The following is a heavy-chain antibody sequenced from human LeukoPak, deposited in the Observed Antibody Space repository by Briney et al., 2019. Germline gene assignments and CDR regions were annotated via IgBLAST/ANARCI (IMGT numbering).Heavy chain of an antibody. J-gene: IGHJ4*02. V-gene: IGHV1-2*02. Sequence: ASVKVSCKASGYTFTGYYMHWVRQAPGQGLEWTGWINPNSGGTNYAQKFQGRVTMTRDTSISTAYMELSRLRSDDTAVYYCARAGGYSYGYYFDYWGQGTLVTVSS. CDR1: GYTFTGYY. D-gene: IGHD5-18*01. CDR2: INPNSGGT. CDR3: ARAGGYSYGYYFDY.